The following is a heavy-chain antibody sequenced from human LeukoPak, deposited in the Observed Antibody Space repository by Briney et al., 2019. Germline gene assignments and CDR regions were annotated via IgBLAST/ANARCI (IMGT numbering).Heavy chain of an antibody. D-gene: IGHD3-16*02. CDR2: ISWNSGSI. J-gene: IGHJ4*02. V-gene: IGHV3-9*01. CDR3: AKGRLGELSLSDFDY. CDR1: GFTFDDYA. Sequence: PGGSLRLSCAASGFTFDDYAMLWVRQAPGKGLEWVSGISWNSGSIGYADSVKGRFTISRDNAKNSLYLQMNSLRAEDTALYYCAKGRLGELSLSDFDYWGQGTLVTVSS.